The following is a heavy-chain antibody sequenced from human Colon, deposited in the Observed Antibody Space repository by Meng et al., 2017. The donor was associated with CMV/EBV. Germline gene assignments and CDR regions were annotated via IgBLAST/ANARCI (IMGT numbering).Heavy chain of an antibody. Sequence: GSLRLSCTVSGAPITSSSYNWGWIRQSPGKGLEWIGSIYYSGSTDYNPSLKSRVTISVDTSKNQFSLRLNSVTAADTAVYYCARDSYHYGSSTYNWFDPWGQGILVTVSS. CDR3: ARDSYHYGSSTYNWFDP. CDR1: GAPITSSSYN. V-gene: IGHV4-39*07. CDR2: IYYSGST. D-gene: IGHD3-10*01. J-gene: IGHJ5*02.